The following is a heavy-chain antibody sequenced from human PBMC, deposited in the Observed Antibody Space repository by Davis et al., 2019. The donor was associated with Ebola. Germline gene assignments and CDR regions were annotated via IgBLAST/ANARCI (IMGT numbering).Heavy chain of an antibody. CDR2: ISSGGSTI. CDR1: GFTFSSYE. J-gene: IGHJ4*01. V-gene: IGHV3-48*03. D-gene: IGHD1-26*01. Sequence: GGSLRLSCAASGFTFSSYEMNWVRQAPGKGLEWVSYISSGGSTIYYADSVKGRFTISRDNAKNSLYLQMNSLRAEDTAVYYCARVSGIQYYFDYWGQGTLVTVSS. CDR3: ARVSGIQYYFDY.